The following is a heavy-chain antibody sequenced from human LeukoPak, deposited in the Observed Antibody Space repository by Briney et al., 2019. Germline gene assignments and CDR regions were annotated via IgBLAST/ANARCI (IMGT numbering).Heavy chain of an antibody. V-gene: IGHV4-61*02. CDR1: GGSITRGAYS. CDR3: ASGDYGAGSPVMRY. D-gene: IGHD3-10*01. CDR2: IYTSGDT. J-gene: IGHJ4*01. Sequence: SETLSLTCTVSGGSITRGAYSWTWIGQPVGKGLEWIGRIYTSGDTKYNPSLKSRVTISVGAFNNQFSLKLTSVTAADTAVYYCASGDYGAGSPVMRYWGHGTLVIVSS.